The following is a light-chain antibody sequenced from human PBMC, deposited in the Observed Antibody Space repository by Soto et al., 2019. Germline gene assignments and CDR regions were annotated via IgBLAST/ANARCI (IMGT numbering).Light chain of an antibody. CDR1: QNISIW. Sequence: DIQMTQSPSTLSTSVGDRVTITCRASQNISIWLAWYQQRPGRAPRLLIYDSSSLESGVPSTFSGSGSGTEFSLPITTLGPDVFEIYYSKPYHIFSIPFGQGTRLEF. CDR3: KPYHIFSIP. CDR2: DSS. V-gene: IGKV1-5*01. J-gene: IGKJ5*01.